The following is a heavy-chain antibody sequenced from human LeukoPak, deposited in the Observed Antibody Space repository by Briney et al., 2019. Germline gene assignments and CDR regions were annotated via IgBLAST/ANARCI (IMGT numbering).Heavy chain of an antibody. CDR2: IKPGGNEK. V-gene: IGHV3-7*03. J-gene: IGHJ3*01. D-gene: IGHD3-3*01. Sequence: GGSLRLSCAASGFTFSNYWMTWVRQGPGKGLEWVANIKPGGNEKYYVDSVKGRFTISRDNVKNSLYQQMNSLRAEDTAIYYCATFRFLGTWGQGTMVTVSP. CDR3: ATFRFLGT. CDR1: GFTFSNYW.